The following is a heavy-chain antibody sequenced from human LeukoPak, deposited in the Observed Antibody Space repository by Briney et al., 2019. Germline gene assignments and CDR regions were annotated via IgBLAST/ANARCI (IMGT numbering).Heavy chain of an antibody. J-gene: IGHJ4*02. CDR3: AKGSGNGYGSGPFDY. CDR1: GFTFNTYA. Sequence: PGGSLRLSCAASGFTFNTYAMSWVRQAPGKGLEWVAAVSGSGAGTYYADSVKGRFTISRDNSKNTVSLQMSSLRAEDTALYYCAKGSGNGYGSGPFDYWGQGTLVTVSS. CDR2: VSGSGAGT. D-gene: IGHD3-10*01. V-gene: IGHV3-23*01.